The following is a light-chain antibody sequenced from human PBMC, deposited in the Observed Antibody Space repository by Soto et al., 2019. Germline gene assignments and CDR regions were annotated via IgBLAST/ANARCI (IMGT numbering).Light chain of an antibody. V-gene: IGLV3-25*03. J-gene: IGLJ1*01. CDR2: KTN. Sequence: SYELTQPPSVSVSPGQMARITCSGDALPKQYAYWYQQKPGQAPVLLIYKTNERPSGIPERFSGSSSGTTVTLTISGVQAEDEADYYCQSADKSGTYVFGTGTKLPS. CDR3: QSADKSGTYV. CDR1: ALPKQY.